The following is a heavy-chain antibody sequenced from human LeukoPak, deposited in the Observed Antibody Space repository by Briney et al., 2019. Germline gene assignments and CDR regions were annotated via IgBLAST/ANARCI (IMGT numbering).Heavy chain of an antibody. CDR1: GGSISSNY. CDR2: IYNSGST. D-gene: IGHD3-10*01. Sequence: SETLSLTCTVSGGSISSNYWSWIRQPPGKGLEWIGYIYNSGSTNYNPSLKSRVTISVDTSKNQFSLKLSSVTAADTAVYYCAGLNVLLWFGESENYFDYWGQGTLVTVSS. V-gene: IGHV4-59*01. CDR3: AGLNVLLWFGESENYFDY. J-gene: IGHJ4*02.